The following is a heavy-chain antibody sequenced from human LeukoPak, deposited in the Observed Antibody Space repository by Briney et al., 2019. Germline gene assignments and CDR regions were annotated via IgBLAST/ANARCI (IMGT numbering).Heavy chain of an antibody. CDR1: GFTFSSYS. D-gene: IGHD3-22*01. CDR2: ISSSSSTI. J-gene: IGHJ6*03. V-gene: IGHV3-48*04. Sequence: PGGSLRLSCAASGFTFSSYSMNWVRQAPGKGLEWDSYISSSSSTIYYADSVKGRFTISRDNAKNSLYLQMNSLRAEDTAVYYYARATYYYDSSGYNPYYYYMDVWGKGTTVTVSS. CDR3: ARATYYYDSSGYNPYYYYMDV.